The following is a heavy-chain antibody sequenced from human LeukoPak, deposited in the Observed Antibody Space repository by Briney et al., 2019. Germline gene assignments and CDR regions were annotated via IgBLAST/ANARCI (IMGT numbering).Heavy chain of an antibody. D-gene: IGHD6-13*01. CDR3: ARGMVRYSSSRVRVNWFDP. J-gene: IGHJ5*02. Sequence: KFQGRVTITRDTSASTAYMELSSLRSEDTAVYYCARGMVRYSSSRVRVNWFDPWGQGTLVTVSS. V-gene: IGHV1-3*01.